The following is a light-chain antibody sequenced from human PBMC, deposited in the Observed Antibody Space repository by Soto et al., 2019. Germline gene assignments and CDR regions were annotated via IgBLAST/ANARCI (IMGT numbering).Light chain of an antibody. Sequence: QSALTQPPSASGSPGQSVTISCTGTSSDVGGYNYVSWYQQHPGKAPKHMIYEVIKRPSGVPDRFSGSKSGNTASLTVSGLQAEDEADYYCSSYAGNNNLVFGGGTKLTVL. CDR3: SSYAGNNNLV. CDR2: EVI. V-gene: IGLV2-8*01. J-gene: IGLJ3*02. CDR1: SSDVGGYNY.